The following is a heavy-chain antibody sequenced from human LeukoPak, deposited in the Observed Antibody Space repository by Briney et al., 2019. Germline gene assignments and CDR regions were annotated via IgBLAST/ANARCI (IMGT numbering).Heavy chain of an antibody. Sequence: GGSLRLSCAASGFTFSSSAMSWVRQAPGKGLEWVSGISDSGGSTYYADSVKGRFTISRDNSKNTLYLQMNSLRAEDTAVYYCAKGLGYRPYYFDYWGQGTLVTVSS. CDR2: ISDSGGST. CDR3: AKGLGYRPYYFDY. V-gene: IGHV3-23*01. CDR1: GFTFSSSA. J-gene: IGHJ4*02. D-gene: IGHD5-12*01.